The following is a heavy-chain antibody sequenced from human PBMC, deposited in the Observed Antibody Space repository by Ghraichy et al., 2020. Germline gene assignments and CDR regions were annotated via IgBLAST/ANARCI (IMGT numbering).Heavy chain of an antibody. CDR1: GGSISSSSYY. J-gene: IGHJ4*02. CDR3: ASVYSGYDHPFDY. Sequence: SETLSLTCTVSGGSISSSSYYWGWIRQPPGKGLEWIGSIYYRGATYYNPSLKSRVTVSVDTSKNQFSLKLSSVTAADTAVYYCASVYSGYDHPFDYWGQGTLVTVSS. CDR2: IYYRGAT. V-gene: IGHV4-39*01. D-gene: IGHD5-12*01.